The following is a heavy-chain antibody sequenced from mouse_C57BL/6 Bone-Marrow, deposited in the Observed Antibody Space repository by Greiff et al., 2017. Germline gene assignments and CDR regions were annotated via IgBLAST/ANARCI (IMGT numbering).Heavy chain of an antibody. V-gene: IGHV1-54*01. CDR3: ARSETGTDFDY. CDR1: GYAFTNYL. CDR2: INPGSGGT. Sequence: QVQLQQSGAELVRPGTSVKVSCKASGYAFTNYLIEWVKQRPGRGLEWIGGINPGSGGTNYNEKFKGKATLTADKSSSTAYMQLSSLTSEDSAVYFCARSETGTDFDYWGQGTTLTVSS. J-gene: IGHJ2*01. D-gene: IGHD4-1*01.